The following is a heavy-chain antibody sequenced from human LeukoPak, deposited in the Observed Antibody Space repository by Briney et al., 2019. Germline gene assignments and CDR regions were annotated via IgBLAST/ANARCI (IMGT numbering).Heavy chain of an antibody. CDR2: ICGSGGST. J-gene: IGHJ5*02. Sequence: GGSLRLSCAASGFTFSSYAMSWVRQAPGKGLEWVSAICGSGGSTYYADSVKGRFTISRDNSKNTLYLQMNSLRAEDTAVYYCAKESREFYDFWSPSNWFDPWGQGTLVTVSS. D-gene: IGHD3-3*01. CDR1: GFTFSSYA. V-gene: IGHV3-23*01. CDR3: AKESREFYDFWSPSNWFDP.